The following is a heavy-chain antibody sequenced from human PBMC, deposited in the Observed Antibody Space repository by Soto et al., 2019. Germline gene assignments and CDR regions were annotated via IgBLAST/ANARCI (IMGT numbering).Heavy chain of an antibody. Sequence: QWVESGGGLVQPGGSLRLSFAASGFSVSIDYMSWVRQAPGKGPEWLSILSTDGRTYHEDSVKGRFSNYRDNSKNPLYLHMNSLRVEDTAVYFCTRSSPPDTVWGQGITVIVSS. CDR1: GFSVSIDY. CDR3: TRSSPPDTV. V-gene: IGHV3-66*01. CDR2: LSTDGRT. J-gene: IGHJ6*02.